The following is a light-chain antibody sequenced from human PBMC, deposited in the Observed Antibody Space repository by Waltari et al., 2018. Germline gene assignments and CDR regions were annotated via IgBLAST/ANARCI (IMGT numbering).Light chain of an antibody. CDR1: QSVSGA. CDR3: QHYLRLPVT. J-gene: IGKJ1*01. V-gene: IGKV3-20*01. CDR2: GAS. Sequence: CRASQSVSGALTWYQQKPGQAPRLLIYGASTRAPGIPDRFSGSGSGTDFSLTISRLEPDDFAVYYCQHYLRLPVTFGQGTTVEV.